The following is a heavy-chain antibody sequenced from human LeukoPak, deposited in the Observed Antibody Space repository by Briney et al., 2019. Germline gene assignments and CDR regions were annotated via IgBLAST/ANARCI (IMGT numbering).Heavy chain of an antibody. CDR1: GYTFTSYG. CDR2: ISAYNGNT. CDR3: AREVQYCSSTSCSSYYYGMDV. V-gene: IGHV1-18*01. Sequence: ASVKVSCKASGYTFTSYGISWVRQAPGQGLEWMGRISAYNGNTNYAQKLQGRVTMTTDTSTSTAYMELSRLRSDDTAVYYCAREVQYCSSTSCSSYYYGMDVWGQGTTVTVSS. J-gene: IGHJ6*02. D-gene: IGHD2-2*01.